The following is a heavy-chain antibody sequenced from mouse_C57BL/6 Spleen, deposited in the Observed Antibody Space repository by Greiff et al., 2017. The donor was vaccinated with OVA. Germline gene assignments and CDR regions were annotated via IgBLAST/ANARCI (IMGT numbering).Heavy chain of an antibody. V-gene: IGHV1-18*01. CDR3: ARLNYYGSSYDCDY. CDR2: INPNNGGT. J-gene: IGHJ2*01. CDR1: GYTFTDYN. D-gene: IGHD1-1*01. Sequence: VQLKESGPELVKPGASVKIPCKASGYTFTDYNMDWVKQSHGKSLEWIGDINPNNGGTIYNQKFKGKATLTVDKSSSTAYMELRSLTSEDTAVYYCARLNYYGSSYDCDYWGQGTTLTVSS.